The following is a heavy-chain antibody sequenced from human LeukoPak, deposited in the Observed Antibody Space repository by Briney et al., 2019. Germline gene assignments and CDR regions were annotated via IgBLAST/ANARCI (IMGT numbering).Heavy chain of an antibody. V-gene: IGHV1-18*01. CDR2: IGTYGGDT. CDR1: TSR. J-gene: IGHJ5*01. Sequence: ASVKASCKATSRISWVRQAPGQGLEWMGWIGTYGGDTYYAQKFQGRITVTTDTSTSTVYMELRNLRSDDTAAYYCARDLWNFYDDSGYNRDFDSWGQGTLVTVSS. CDR3: ARDLWNFYDDSGYNRDFDS. D-gene: IGHD3-22*01.